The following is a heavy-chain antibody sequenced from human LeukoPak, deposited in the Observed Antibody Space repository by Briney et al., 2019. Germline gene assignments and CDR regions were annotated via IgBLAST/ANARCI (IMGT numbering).Heavy chain of an antibody. CDR1: GYTLTELS. CDR2: INPNSGGT. J-gene: IGHJ6*03. D-gene: IGHD6-13*01. V-gene: IGHV1-2*02. Sequence: ASVKVSCKVSGYTLTELSMHWVRQAPGQGLEWMGWINPNSGGTNYAQKFQGRVTMTRDTSISTAYMELSRLRSDDTAVYYCARGGAAAGPSSSYYYYYMDVWGKGTTVTVSS. CDR3: ARGGAAAGPSSSYYYYYMDV.